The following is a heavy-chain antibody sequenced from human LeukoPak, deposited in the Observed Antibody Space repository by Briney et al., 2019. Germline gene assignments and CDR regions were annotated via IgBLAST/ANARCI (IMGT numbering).Heavy chain of an antibody. D-gene: IGHD3-22*01. CDR2: IRYDGSNK. J-gene: IGHJ4*02. CDR1: GFTFSSYG. V-gene: IGHV3-30*02. Sequence: GGSLRLSCAASGFTFSSYGMHWVRPAPGKGLEWVAYIRYDGSNKYYADSVKGRFTISRDNSKNTLYLQMNSLRAEDTAVYYCAKDYYYDSSGPVGYFDYWGQGTLVTVSS. CDR3: AKDYYYDSSGPVGYFDY.